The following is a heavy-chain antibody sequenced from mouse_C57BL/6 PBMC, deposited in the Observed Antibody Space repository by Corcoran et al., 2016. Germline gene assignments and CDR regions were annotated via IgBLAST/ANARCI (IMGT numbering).Heavy chain of an antibody. D-gene: IGHD2-2*01. CDR1: GYAFSSYW. V-gene: IGHV1-80*01. J-gene: IGHJ3*01. Sequence: QVQLQQSGAELVKPGASVKISCKASGYAFSSYWMNWVKQRPGKGLEWIGQIYPGDGDTNYNGKFTGKATLTADKSSSTAYMQLSSLTSEDSAVYFCAREESRYGFFAYWGQGTLVTVSA. CDR2: IYPGDGDT. CDR3: AREESRYGFFAY.